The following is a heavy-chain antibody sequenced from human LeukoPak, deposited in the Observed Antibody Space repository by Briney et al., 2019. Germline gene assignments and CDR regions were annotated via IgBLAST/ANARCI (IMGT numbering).Heavy chain of an antibody. Sequence: GRSLRLSCSTSGFTFSNYGMHWVRQAPGKGLEWVAVISYDGRNKYYADSVKGRFTISRDNSKNTLYLQMNSLRAEETAVYYCARVLRYCSGGNCYSGGLGYMDVWGKGTTVTISS. J-gene: IGHJ6*03. CDR2: ISYDGRNK. CDR1: GFTFSNYG. V-gene: IGHV3-30*03. CDR3: ARVLRYCSGGNCYSGGLGYMDV. D-gene: IGHD2-15*01.